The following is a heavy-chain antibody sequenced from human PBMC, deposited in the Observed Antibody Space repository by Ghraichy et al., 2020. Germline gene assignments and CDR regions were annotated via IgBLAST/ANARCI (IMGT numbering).Heavy chain of an antibody. CDR3: AKDGDHYYDSSGYLGYFDY. J-gene: IGHJ4*02. D-gene: IGHD3-22*01. CDR2: ISGSGGST. Sequence: GGSLRLSCAASGFTFSSYAMSWVRQAPGKGLEWVSAISGSGGSTYYADSVKGRFTISRDNSKNTLYLQMNSLRAEDTAVYYCAKDGDHYYDSSGYLGYFDYWGQGTLVTVSS. V-gene: IGHV3-23*01. CDR1: GFTFSSYA.